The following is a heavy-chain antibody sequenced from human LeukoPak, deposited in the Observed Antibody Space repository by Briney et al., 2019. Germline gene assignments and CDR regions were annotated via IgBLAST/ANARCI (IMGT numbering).Heavy chain of an antibody. Sequence: GGFLRLSCAASGFTFSSYAMHWVRQAPGKGLEWVAVISYDGSNKYYADSVKGRFTISRDNSKNTLYLQMNSLRAEDTAVYYCARDRGYGYDTSYYFDYWGQGTLVTVSS. CDR3: ARDRGYGYDTSYYFDY. J-gene: IGHJ4*02. V-gene: IGHV3-30*04. D-gene: IGHD5-18*01. CDR2: ISYDGSNK. CDR1: GFTFSSYA.